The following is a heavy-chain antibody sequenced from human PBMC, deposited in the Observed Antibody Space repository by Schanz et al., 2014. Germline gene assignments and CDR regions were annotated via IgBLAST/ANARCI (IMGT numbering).Heavy chain of an antibody. Sequence: QVQLVESGGGVVQPGRSLRLSCAASGFTFRSHGMHWVRQAPGKGLEWVALISYDGNNKFYTDSVKGRFTISRDNSRNTLYLEIDALTAEDTAVYFCAREMDTAIGDYWGQGTLVTVSS. CDR3: AREMDTAIGDY. CDR2: ISYDGNNK. V-gene: IGHV3-30*03. D-gene: IGHD5-18*01. CDR1: GFTFRSHG. J-gene: IGHJ4*02.